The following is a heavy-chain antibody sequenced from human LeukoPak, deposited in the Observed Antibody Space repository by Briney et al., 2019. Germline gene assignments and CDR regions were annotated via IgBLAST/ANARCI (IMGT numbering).Heavy chain of an antibody. Sequence: PGGSLRLSCAASGFILSDYNMNWVRQAPGKGLEWVSFISISGAYITYADSVKGRFTISRENAKNSLYLQMNSLRAEDTAVYYCSRDMSATTRAYDYWGQGTLVTVSS. J-gene: IGHJ4*02. D-gene: IGHD1-26*01. CDR3: SRDMSATTRAYDY. CDR1: GFILSDYN. V-gene: IGHV3-21*01. CDR2: ISISGAYI.